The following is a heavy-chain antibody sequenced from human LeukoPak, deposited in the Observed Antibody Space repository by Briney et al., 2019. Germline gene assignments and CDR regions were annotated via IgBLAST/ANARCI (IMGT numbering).Heavy chain of an antibody. Sequence: GGSLRLSCAASGFTFSSYWMSWVRQAPGKGLEWVANIKQDGSEKYYVDSVKGRFTISRDNAKNSLYLQMNSLRAEDTAVHYCARGYGEPGYYYMDVWGKGTTVTVSS. CDR2: IKQDGSEK. D-gene: IGHD4/OR15-4a*01. CDR3: ARGYGEPGYYYMDV. J-gene: IGHJ6*03. CDR1: GFTFSSYW. V-gene: IGHV3-7*01.